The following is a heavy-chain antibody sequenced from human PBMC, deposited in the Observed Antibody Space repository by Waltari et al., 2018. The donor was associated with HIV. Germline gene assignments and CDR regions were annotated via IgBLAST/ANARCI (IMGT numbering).Heavy chain of an antibody. Sequence: QLQLQESGPGLVKPSETLSLTCTVSGGSISSSSYYWGWIRQPPGKGLEWMGSIYYSGSTYYNPSLKSRGTVSVDTSKNQVSLKLSSVTAADTAVDYCARQQYCSGGSCPYNWFDPWGQGTLVTVS. CDR1: GGSISSSSYY. V-gene: IGHV4-39*01. CDR2: IYYSGST. J-gene: IGHJ5*02. D-gene: IGHD2-15*01. CDR3: ARQQYCSGGSCPYNWFDP.